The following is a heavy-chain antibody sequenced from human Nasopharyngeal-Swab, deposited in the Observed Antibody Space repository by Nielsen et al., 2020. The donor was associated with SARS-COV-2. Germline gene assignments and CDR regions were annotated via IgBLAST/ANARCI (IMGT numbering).Heavy chain of an antibody. CDR3: AKDGCSSTSCYTWDWGENWFDP. CDR2: ISGSGGST. J-gene: IGHJ5*02. Sequence: VRQAPFHFLDWVSAISGSGGSTYYADSVKGRFTISRDNSKNTLYLQMNSLRAEDTAVYYCAKDGCSSTSCYTWDWGENWFDPWGQGTLVTVSS. D-gene: IGHD2-2*02. V-gene: IGHV3-23*01.